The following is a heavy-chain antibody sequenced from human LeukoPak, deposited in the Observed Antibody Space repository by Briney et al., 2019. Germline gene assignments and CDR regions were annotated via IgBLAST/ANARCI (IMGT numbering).Heavy chain of an antibody. CDR2: INTDGSDI. Sequence: GGSLRLSCVASGFTFSTYWMHWVRQAPGKGLVWVSRINTDGSDISYADSVRGRFTISRDNARNTLYLQMNSLRADDTAVYYCGRDSPWLPDPYWGQGTLVTVSS. D-gene: IGHD5-24*01. CDR3: GRDSPWLPDPY. J-gene: IGHJ4*02. V-gene: IGHV3-74*03. CDR1: GFTFSTYW.